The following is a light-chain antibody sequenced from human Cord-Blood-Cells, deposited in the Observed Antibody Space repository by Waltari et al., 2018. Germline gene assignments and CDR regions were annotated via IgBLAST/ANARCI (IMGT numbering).Light chain of an antibody. CDR2: DAS. Sequence: IVLTQSPATLSLSPGERATLSCRASQSVSSYLAWYQQKHGQAPRLLIYDASNRATGIPARFSGSGSGTDFTLTISSLEPEDFAVYYCQQRSNWPPTFGQGTRLEIK. CDR1: QSVSSY. J-gene: IGKJ5*01. CDR3: QQRSNWPPT. V-gene: IGKV3-11*01.